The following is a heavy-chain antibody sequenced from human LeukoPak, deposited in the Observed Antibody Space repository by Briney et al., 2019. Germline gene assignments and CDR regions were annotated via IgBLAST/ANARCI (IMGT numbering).Heavy chain of an antibody. CDR3: ARVKYSSGPSPNYYFDY. V-gene: IGHV3-7*01. CDR1: GFTFSTYS. J-gene: IGHJ4*02. CDR2: IKQDGSEK. D-gene: IGHD6-19*01. Sequence: GSLRLSCAASGFTFSTYSMNWVRQAPGKGLEWVANIKQDGSEKYYVDSVKGRFTISRDNAKNSLYLQMNSLRAEDTAVYYCARVKYSSGPSPNYYFDYWGQGTLVTVSS.